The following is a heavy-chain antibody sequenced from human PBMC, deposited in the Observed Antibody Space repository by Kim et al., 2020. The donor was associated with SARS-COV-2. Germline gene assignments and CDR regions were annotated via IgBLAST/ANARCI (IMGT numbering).Heavy chain of an antibody. CDR1: GFTFSSYG. Sequence: GGSLRLSCAASGFTFSSYGMHWVRQAPGKGLEWVAVISYDGSNKYYADSVKGRFTISRDNSKNTLYLQMNSLRAEDTAVYYCAKVGMASIAAAGRGWNYYYYGMDVWGQGTTVTVSS. V-gene: IGHV3-30*18. CDR2: ISYDGSNK. CDR3: AKVGMASIAAAGRGWNYYYYGMDV. D-gene: IGHD6-13*01. J-gene: IGHJ6*02.